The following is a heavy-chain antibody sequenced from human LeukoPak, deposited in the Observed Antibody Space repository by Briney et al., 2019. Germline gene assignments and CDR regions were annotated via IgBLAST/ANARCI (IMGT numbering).Heavy chain of an antibody. CDR1: GGSITSGGYY. CDR2: IYYSGST. Sequence: SETLSLTCTVSGGSITSGGYYWSWIRQHPGKGLEWIGYIYYSGSTYYNPSLKSRVTISVDTSKNQFSLKLSSVTAADTAVYYCARGLAAAGLNWFDPWGQGTLVTVSS. D-gene: IGHD6-13*01. V-gene: IGHV4-31*03. CDR3: ARGLAAAGLNWFDP. J-gene: IGHJ5*02.